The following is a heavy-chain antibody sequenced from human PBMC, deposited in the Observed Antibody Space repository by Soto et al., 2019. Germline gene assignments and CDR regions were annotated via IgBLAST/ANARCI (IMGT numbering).Heavy chain of an antibody. Sequence: QVQLVESGGGVVQPGRSLRLSCAASGFTFSSYAMHWVRQAPGKGLEWVAVISYDGSNKYYADSVQGRFTISRDNSKNTLYLQMNSLRAEDTAVYYCARSMTRDHYYGMDVWGQGTTVTVSS. V-gene: IGHV3-30-3*01. J-gene: IGHJ6*02. CDR1: GFTFSSYA. CDR2: ISYDGSNK. CDR3: ARSMTRDHYYGMDV.